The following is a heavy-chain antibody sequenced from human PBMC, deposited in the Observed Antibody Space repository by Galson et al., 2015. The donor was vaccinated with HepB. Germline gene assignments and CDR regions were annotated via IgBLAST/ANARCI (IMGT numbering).Heavy chain of an antibody. CDR3: AREDLWSGYYPHAFDI. D-gene: IGHD3-3*01. Sequence: SVKVSCKASGYTFTSYAMHWVRQAPGQRLEWMGWINAGNGNTKYSQKFQGRVTITRDTSASTAYMELSSLRSEDTAVYYCAREDLWSGYYPHAFDIWGQGTMVTVSS. CDR1: GYTFTSYA. J-gene: IGHJ3*02. V-gene: IGHV1-3*01. CDR2: INAGNGNT.